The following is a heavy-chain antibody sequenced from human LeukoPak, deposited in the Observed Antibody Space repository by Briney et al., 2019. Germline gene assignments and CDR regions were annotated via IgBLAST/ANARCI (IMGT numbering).Heavy chain of an antibody. CDR3: AKAPCPRWLRCERIFDY. CDR2: ISWNSGSI. V-gene: IGHV3-9*01. Sequence: PGGSLRLSCAASGFTFDDYAMHWVRQAPGKGLEWVSGISWNSGSIGYADSVKGRFTISRDNAKNSLYLQMNSLRAEDTALYYCAKAPCPRWLRCERIFDYWGQGTLVTVSS. D-gene: IGHD5-12*01. CDR1: GFTFDDYA. J-gene: IGHJ4*02.